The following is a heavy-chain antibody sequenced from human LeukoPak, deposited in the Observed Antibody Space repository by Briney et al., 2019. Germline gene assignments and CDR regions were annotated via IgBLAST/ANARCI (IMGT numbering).Heavy chain of an antibody. CDR3: ARSVGYCSGGSCYAGIFDY. CDR2: ICYSGST. Sequence: SETLSLTCTVSGGSISSYYWSWIRRPPGKGLEWIGYICYSGSTNYNPSLKSRVTISVDTSKNQFSLKLSSVTAADTAVYYCARSVGYCSGGSCYAGIFDYWGQGTLVTVS. V-gene: IGHV4-59*01. D-gene: IGHD2-15*01. J-gene: IGHJ4*02. CDR1: GGSISSYY.